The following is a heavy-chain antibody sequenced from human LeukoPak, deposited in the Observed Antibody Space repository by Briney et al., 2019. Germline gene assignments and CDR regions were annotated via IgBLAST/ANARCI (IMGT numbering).Heavy chain of an antibody. CDR3: ARGLGTRDY. CDR1: GGSFSGYY. Sequence: PSETLSLTCAVYGGSFSGYYWSWICQPPGKGLEWIGEINHSGSTNYNPSLKSRVTISVDTSKNQFSLKLSSVTAADTAVYYCARGLGTRDYWGQGTLVTVSS. D-gene: IGHD7-27*01. V-gene: IGHV4-34*01. CDR2: INHSGST. J-gene: IGHJ4*01.